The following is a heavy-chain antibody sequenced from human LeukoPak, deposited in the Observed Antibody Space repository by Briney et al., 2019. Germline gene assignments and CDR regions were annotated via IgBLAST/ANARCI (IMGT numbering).Heavy chain of an antibody. J-gene: IGHJ4*02. V-gene: IGHV3-48*01. D-gene: IGHD1-26*01. CDR1: GFIFASYG. CDR3: ARSAVQANTPFYFDF. Sequence: GGSLRLSCSASGFIFASYGMNWVRQAPGSGLQWVAYISAGSSNTFYADSEKGRFTISRDDADNFLHLQMNSLSAEDTAVYYCARSAVQANTPFYFDFWGQGALVTVSS. CDR2: ISAGSSNT.